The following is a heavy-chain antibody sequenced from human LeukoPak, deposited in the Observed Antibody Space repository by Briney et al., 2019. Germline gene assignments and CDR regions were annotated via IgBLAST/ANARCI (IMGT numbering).Heavy chain of an antibody. CDR1: GYTFNGYN. D-gene: IGHD1-20*01. CDR2: INSDSGGT. CDR3: AKDREGHNWNEGYYYGMDV. J-gene: IGHJ6*02. Sequence: ASVKVSCKASGYTFNGYNMHWVRQAPGQGLEWMGWINSDSGGTKYAQKFQGRVTMTRDTSISTAYMELSRLRSDDTVVYYCAKDREGHNWNEGYYYGMDVWGQGTTVTVFS. V-gene: IGHV1-2*02.